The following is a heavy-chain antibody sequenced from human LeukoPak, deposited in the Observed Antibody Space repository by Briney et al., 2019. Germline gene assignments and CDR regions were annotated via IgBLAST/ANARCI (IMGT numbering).Heavy chain of an antibody. CDR3: ARYSDTAAAGYLDY. D-gene: IGHD6-13*01. V-gene: IGHV4-59*01. CDR2: IYYSGTT. J-gene: IGHJ4*02. Sequence: PSETLSLTCTVSGGSITSYYWSWIRQPPGKGLEWIGFIYYSGTTYYNPSLKSRVTISVDTSKKQFSLELSSVTAADTAVYYCARYSDTAAAGYLDYWGQGTLVTVSS. CDR1: GGSITSYY.